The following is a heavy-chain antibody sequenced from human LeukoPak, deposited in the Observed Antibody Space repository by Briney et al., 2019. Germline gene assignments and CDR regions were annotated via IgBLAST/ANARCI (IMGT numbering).Heavy chain of an antibody. J-gene: IGHJ4*02. CDR3: AREILYDSTGYYL. Sequence: PSETLSLTCAVYGGSFSGYYWSWIRQPPGKGLEWIGEINHSGSTNYNPSLKSRVTISVDTSKNQFSLKLSSVIAADTAIYYCAREILYDSTGYYLWGQGTLVTVSS. CDR2: INHSGST. D-gene: IGHD3-22*01. V-gene: IGHV4-34*01. CDR1: GGSFSGYY.